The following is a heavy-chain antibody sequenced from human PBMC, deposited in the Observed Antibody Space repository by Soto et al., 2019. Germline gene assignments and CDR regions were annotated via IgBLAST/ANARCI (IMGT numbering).Heavy chain of an antibody. J-gene: IGHJ6*02. CDR2: IYYSGST. CDR3: ARTDITMVRGGGGWSHYGTDV. V-gene: IGHV4-31*03. Sequence: SETLSLTCTVSGGSISSGGYYWSWIRQHPGKGLEWFGYIYYSGSTYYNPSLKSRVTISVDTSKNQFSLKLSSVTAADTAVHYCARTDITMVRGGGGWSHYGTDVWGQGTTVTVSS. D-gene: IGHD3-10*01. CDR1: GGSISSGGYY.